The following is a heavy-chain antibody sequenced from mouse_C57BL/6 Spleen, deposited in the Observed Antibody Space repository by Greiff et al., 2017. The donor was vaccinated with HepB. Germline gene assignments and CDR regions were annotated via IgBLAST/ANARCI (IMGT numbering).Heavy chain of an antibody. CDR2: IYPGDGDT. D-gene: IGHD3-1*01. CDR3: ARGGVGYFDY. J-gene: IGHJ2*01. V-gene: IGHV1-80*01. CDR1: GYASSRYW. Sequence: VKVVESGAELVKPGASVKISCKASGYASSRYWMNWVKQRPGKGLEWIGQIYPGDGDTNYNGKFKGKATLTADKSSSTAYMQLSSLTSEDSAVYFCARGGVGYFDYWGQGTTLTVSS.